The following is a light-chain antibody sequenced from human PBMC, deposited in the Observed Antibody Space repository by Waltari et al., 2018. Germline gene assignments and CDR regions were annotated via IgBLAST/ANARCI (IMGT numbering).Light chain of an antibody. CDR3: QQSYNNPRT. CDR2: DGS. CDR1: QSVSSY. J-gene: IGKJ2*01. V-gene: IGKV1-39*01. Sequence: DIQVTQSPPSLSASVGDRVTITCRASQSVSSYLNWYQQKPGIAPRLLIYDGSTLQSGVSTRCIGSGSGTVFTLSISSLQPEDSATYYCQQSYNNPRTFGRGTKLEIK.